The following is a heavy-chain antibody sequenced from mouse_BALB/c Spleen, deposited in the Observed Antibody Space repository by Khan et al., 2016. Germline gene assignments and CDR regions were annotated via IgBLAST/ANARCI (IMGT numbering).Heavy chain of an antibody. J-gene: IGHJ4*01. D-gene: IGHD2-5*01. Sequence: EVQLQESGPGLVKPSQSLSLTCTVTGYSITSDYAWNWIRQFPGNRLECMGYISYSGSISNNPSRKSRISITRDTSKNQFVLQWNSVTSEDTATYYCARSDYSNKHPLDHWRHCPSITVSS. V-gene: IGHV3-2*02. CDR2: ISYSGSI. CDR1: GYSITSDYA. CDR3: ARSDYSNKHPLDH.